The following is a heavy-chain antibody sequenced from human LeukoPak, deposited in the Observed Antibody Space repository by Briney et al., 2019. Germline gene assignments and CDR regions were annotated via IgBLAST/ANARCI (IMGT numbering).Heavy chain of an antibody. Sequence: GGSLRLSCAASGFTFSSYAMHWVRQAPGKGLEWVAVISYDGSNKYYADSAKGRFTISRDNSKNTLYLQMNSLRAEDTAVYYCARDMVTMVRGVIRGYYYYMDVWGKGTTVTVSS. CDR3: ARDMVTMVRGVIRGYYYYMDV. CDR1: GFTFSSYA. V-gene: IGHV3-30*04. CDR2: ISYDGSNK. J-gene: IGHJ6*03. D-gene: IGHD3-10*01.